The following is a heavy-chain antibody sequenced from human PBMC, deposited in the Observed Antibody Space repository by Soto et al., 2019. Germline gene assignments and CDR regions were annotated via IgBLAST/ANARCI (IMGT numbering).Heavy chain of an antibody. CDR2: ISAYNGNT. CDR1: GYTFTSYG. Sequence: ASVKVSCKASGYTFTSYGISWVRQAPGQGLEWMGWISAYNGNTNYAQKLQGRVTMTTDTSTSTAYMELRSLRSDDTAVYYCARDGKIAVAVNWFDPWGQGTLVTVSS. D-gene: IGHD6-19*01. J-gene: IGHJ5*02. CDR3: ARDGKIAVAVNWFDP. V-gene: IGHV1-18*01.